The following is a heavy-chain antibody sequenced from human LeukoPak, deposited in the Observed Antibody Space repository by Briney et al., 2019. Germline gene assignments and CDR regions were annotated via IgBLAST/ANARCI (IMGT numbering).Heavy chain of an antibody. CDR1: GYIFSNYG. V-gene: IGHV3-30*02. J-gene: IGHJ4*02. D-gene: IGHD4-17*01. CDR3: AKGGHGDNEIDY. Sequence: GSLRLPCAASGYIFSNYGIHWVRQAPGKGLEWVAFIPYDASYKNKGDSLKGRLTISRDNSKNTAYLNMNSLRPEDTAVYYCAKGGHGDNEIDYWGQGTLVTVSS. CDR2: IPYDASYK.